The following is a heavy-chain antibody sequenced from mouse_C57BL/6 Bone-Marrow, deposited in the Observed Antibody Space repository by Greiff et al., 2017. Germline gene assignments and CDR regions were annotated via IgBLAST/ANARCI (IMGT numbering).Heavy chain of an antibody. V-gene: IGHV5-12*01. D-gene: IGHD2-4*01. Sequence: DVKLVESGGGLVQPGGSLKLSCAASGFTFSDSYMYWVRQTPEKRLEWVAYISNGGGSTYYPDPVKGRFTISRDNAKNTLYLQMSRLKSDDTSMYYSARPSMIRGYYFDYWGQGTTRTVSS. CDR2: ISNGGGST. CDR3: ARPSMIRGYYFDY. J-gene: IGHJ2*01. CDR1: GFTFSDSY.